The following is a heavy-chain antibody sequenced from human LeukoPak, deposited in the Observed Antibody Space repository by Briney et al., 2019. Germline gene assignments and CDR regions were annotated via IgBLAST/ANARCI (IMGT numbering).Heavy chain of an antibody. Sequence: PGRSLRLSCAASGFTFSSYAVSWVRQAPGKGLEWVSAISGSGGSTYYADSVKGRFTISRDNSKSTLFLQMNSLRAEDTAVYYCAKDPRVGSRVATPCHWGQGTLVSVSS. D-gene: IGHD5-24*01. V-gene: IGHV3-23*01. CDR1: GFTFSSYA. CDR3: AKDPRVGSRVATPCH. J-gene: IGHJ4*02. CDR2: ISGSGGST.